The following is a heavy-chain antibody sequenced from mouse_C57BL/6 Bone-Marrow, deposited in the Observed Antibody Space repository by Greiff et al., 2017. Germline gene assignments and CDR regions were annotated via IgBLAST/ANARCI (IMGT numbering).Heavy chain of an antibody. D-gene: IGHD1-1*01. CDR2: INPNNGGT. CDR1: GYTFTDYY. J-gene: IGHJ3*01. CDR3: ARQNYYGSSRAWFAY. Sequence: EVQLQQSGPELVKPGASVKISCKASGYTFTDYYMNWVKQSHGKSLEWIGDINPNNGGTSYTQKFKGKATLTVDKSSSTAYMELRSLTSEDSAVYYCARQNYYGSSRAWFAYWGQGTLVTVSA. V-gene: IGHV1-26*01.